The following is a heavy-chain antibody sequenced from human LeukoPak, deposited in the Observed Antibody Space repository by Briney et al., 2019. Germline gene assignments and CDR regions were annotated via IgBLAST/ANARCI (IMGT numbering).Heavy chain of an antibody. D-gene: IGHD2-2*01. CDR1: GFTFSSYA. CDR2: ISGSGGST. CDR3: AKDYQVYVVVPAAGYYGMDV. V-gene: IGHV3-23*01. Sequence: PGGSLRLSCAASGFTFSSYAMSWVHQAPGKGLEWVSAISGSGGSTYYADSVKGRFTISRDNSKNTLYLQMNSLRAEDTAVYYCAKDYQVYVVVPAAGYYGMDVWGQGTTVTVSS. J-gene: IGHJ6*02.